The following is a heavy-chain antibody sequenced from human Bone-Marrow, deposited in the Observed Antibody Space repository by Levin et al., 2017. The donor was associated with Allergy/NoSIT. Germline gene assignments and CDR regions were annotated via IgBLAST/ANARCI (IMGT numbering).Heavy chain of an antibody. CDR1: GGSISSGGYS. J-gene: IGHJ4*02. CDR2: IYHSGST. Sequence: SQTLSLTCAVSGGSISSGGYSWSWIRQPPGKGLEWIGYIYHSGSTYYNPSLKSRVTISVDRSKNQFSLKLRSVTAADTAVYYCARFYSSGAYYFDYWGQGTLVTVSS. V-gene: IGHV4-30-2*01. D-gene: IGHD6-19*01. CDR3: ARFYSSGAYYFDY.